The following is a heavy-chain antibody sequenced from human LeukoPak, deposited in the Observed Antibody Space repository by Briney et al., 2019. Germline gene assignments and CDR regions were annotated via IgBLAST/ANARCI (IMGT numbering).Heavy chain of an antibody. D-gene: IGHD6-19*01. Sequence: GESLKISCKGSGYSFISNWIGWVRQMPGKGLEWVGVIHPGDSNTEYSPSFQGHVTISVDKSVSTAYLQWSSLKASDTAMYYCAPINSGWYQAGYWGQGTLVTVSS. J-gene: IGHJ4*02. CDR2: IHPGDSNT. CDR3: APINSGWYQAGY. CDR1: GYSFISNW. V-gene: IGHV5-51*01.